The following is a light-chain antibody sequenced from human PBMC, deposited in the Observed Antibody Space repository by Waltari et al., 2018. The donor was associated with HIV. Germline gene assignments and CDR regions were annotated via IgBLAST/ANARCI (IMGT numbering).Light chain of an antibody. CDR1: QRISNY. J-gene: IGKJ3*01. Sequence: DIQMTQSPSSLSASVGDRVTITCRATQRISNYLNWYQQRPGKAPKLLISVASSLQSGVPSRFSGSGSGTDFTLTISSLQPEDFATYYCQQSHSTPLTFGPGTRVYIK. CDR3: QQSHSTPLT. V-gene: IGKV1-39*01. CDR2: VAS.